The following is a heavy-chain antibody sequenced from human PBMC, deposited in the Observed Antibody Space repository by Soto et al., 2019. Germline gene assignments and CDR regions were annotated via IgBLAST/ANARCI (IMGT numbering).Heavy chain of an antibody. CDR1: SSSYY. CDR3: ARTNYDFWSGVAFDI. Sequence: SSSYYWGWIRQPPGKGLEWIGSIYYSGSTYYNPSLKSRVTISVDTSKNQFSLKLSSVTAADTAVYYCARTNYDFWSGVAFDIWGQGTMVTVSS. CDR2: IYYSGST. D-gene: IGHD3-3*01. J-gene: IGHJ3*02. V-gene: IGHV4-39*01.